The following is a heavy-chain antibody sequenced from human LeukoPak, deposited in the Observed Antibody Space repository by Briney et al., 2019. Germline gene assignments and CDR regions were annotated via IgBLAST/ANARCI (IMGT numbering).Heavy chain of an antibody. CDR3: ARDGRYFDWYLDY. D-gene: IGHD3-9*01. CDR1: GFTFSSYS. J-gene: IGHJ4*02. CDR2: ISSSSSYI. V-gene: IGHV3-21*01. Sequence: GSXXLSXAASGFTFSSYSMNWVRQAPGKGLEWVSSISSSSSYIYYADSVKGRFTISRDNAKNSLYLQMNSLRAEDTAVYYCARDGRYFDWYLDYWGQGTLVTVSS.